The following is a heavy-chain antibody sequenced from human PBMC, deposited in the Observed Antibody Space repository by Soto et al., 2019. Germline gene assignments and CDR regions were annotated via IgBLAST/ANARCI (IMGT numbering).Heavy chain of an antibody. D-gene: IGHD6-19*01. V-gene: IGHV4-39*01. CDR2: FYYSGST. Sequence: SETLSLTCTVSGASISSSGYYWGWIRQPPGKGLEWIGSFYYSGSTYYNPSLKSRVTISVDTSKNQFSLKLSSVTAADTAVYYCARHKPNSSGWYYYGMDVWGQGTTVT. CDR1: GASISSSGYY. J-gene: IGHJ6*01. CDR3: ARHKPNSSGWYYYGMDV.